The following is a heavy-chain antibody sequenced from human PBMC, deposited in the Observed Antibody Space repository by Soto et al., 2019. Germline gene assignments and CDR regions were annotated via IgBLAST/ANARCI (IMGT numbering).Heavy chain of an antibody. CDR3: ARLTAAALCY. Sequence: PSETLSLTCTVSGGSISSSSYYWGWIRQPPGKGLEWIGSIYYSGSTYYNPSLKSRVTISVDTSKNQFSLKLSSVTAADTAVYYCARLTAAALCYWGQGTLVTVSS. D-gene: IGHD6-13*01. V-gene: IGHV4-39*01. CDR2: IYYSGST. CDR1: GGSISSSSYY. J-gene: IGHJ4*02.